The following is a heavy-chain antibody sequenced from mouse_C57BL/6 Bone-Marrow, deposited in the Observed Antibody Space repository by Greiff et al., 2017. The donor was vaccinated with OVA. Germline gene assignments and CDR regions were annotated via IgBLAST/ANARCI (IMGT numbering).Heavy chain of an antibody. CDR1: GFTFSSYG. D-gene: IGHD1-3*01. Sequence: EVQLQESGGDLVKPGGSLKLSCAASGFTFSSYGMSWVRQTPDKRLEWVATISSGGSYTYYPDSVKGRFTISRDNAKNTLYLQMSSLKSEDTAMYYCAITFYAMDYWGQGTSVTVSS. J-gene: IGHJ4*01. CDR3: AITFYAMDY. CDR2: ISSGGSYT. V-gene: IGHV5-6*01.